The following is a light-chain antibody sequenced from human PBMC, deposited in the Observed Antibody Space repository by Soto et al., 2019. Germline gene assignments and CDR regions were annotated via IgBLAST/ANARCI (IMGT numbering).Light chain of an antibody. Sequence: DIQMTQSPSSVSASVGDRVTITCRASQGISSNLVWYHQKPGKAPTLLIYSASALQSGVPSRFSGSGSGTDFTLTITSLQPEDFATYYCQQANSFPLAFGQGTKVEIK. V-gene: IGKV1-12*01. CDR3: QQANSFPLA. CDR1: QGISSN. J-gene: IGKJ1*01. CDR2: SAS.